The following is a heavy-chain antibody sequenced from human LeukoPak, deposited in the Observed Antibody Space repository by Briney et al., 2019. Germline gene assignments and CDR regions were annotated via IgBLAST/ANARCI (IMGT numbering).Heavy chain of an antibody. J-gene: IGHJ5*02. CDR3: ARKDHTANNWFDP. D-gene: IGHD5-18*01. Sequence: SVKVSCKASGGSFSSYGISWVRQAPGQGLEWMGGIIPMLGRSNYAQKFQGRVTISTDESTSTAYMEMSSLRSEDTAVYYCARKDHTANNWFDPWGQETLVTVSS. CDR2: IIPMLGRS. CDR1: GGSFSSYG. V-gene: IGHV1-69*05.